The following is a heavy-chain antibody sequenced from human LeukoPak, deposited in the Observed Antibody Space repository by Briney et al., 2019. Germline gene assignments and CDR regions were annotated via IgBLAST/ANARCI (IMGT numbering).Heavy chain of an antibody. J-gene: IGHJ5*02. D-gene: IGHD3-22*01. CDR3: ARSYYYDSSGWFDP. CDR2: IIPIFGTA. V-gene: IGHV1-69*06. Sequence: SVKVSCKASGCTVSSYAISWVRQAPGQGLEWMGRIIPIFGTANYAQKFQGRVTITADKSTSTAYMELSSLRSEDTAVYYCARSYYYDSSGWFDPWGQGTLVTVSS. CDR1: GCTVSSYA.